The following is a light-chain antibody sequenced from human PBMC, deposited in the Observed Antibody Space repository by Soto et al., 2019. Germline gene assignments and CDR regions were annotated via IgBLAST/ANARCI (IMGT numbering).Light chain of an antibody. Sequence: QSVLTQPPSVSAAPGQKVTISCSGSSSNIGNNYVSCYQQLPGTAPKLLIYENNKRPSWIPDRFSGSKSGTSATLGITGLQTGDEADYYCGTWDSSLSALVFGGGTKLTVL. J-gene: IGLJ2*01. CDR3: GTWDSSLSALV. V-gene: IGLV1-51*02. CDR2: ENN. CDR1: SSNIGNNY.